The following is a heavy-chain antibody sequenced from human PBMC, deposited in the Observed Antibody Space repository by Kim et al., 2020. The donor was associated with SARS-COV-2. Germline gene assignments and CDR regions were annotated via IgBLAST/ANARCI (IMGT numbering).Heavy chain of an antibody. CDR3: ARHEAPGDSGSYSDDYWFDP. V-gene: IGHV4-59*08. Sequence: SETLSLTCTVSGGSISSYYWSWIRQPPGKGLEWIGYIYYSGSTNYNPSLKSRVTISVDTSKNQFSLKLSSVTAVDTAVYYCARHEAPGDSGSYSDDYWFDPWGQGTLVTVSS. J-gene: IGHJ5*02. CDR1: GGSISSYY. D-gene: IGHD1-26*01. CDR2: IYYSGST.